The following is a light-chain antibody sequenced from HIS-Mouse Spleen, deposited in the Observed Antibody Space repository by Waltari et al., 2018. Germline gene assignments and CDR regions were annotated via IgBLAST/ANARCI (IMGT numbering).Light chain of an antibody. CDR3: QQYYSTPYT. Sequence: DIVMTQSPDSLAVSLGERATINCKSSQSVLYSPNNKNYLAWYQQKPGQPPKLLIYGASTRETGLPDRFSGSGSGTDFSLTISSLQAEDVAVYYCQQYYSTPYTFGQGTKLEIK. V-gene: IGKV4-1*01. J-gene: IGKJ2*01. CDR1: QSVLYSPNNKNY. CDR2: GAS.